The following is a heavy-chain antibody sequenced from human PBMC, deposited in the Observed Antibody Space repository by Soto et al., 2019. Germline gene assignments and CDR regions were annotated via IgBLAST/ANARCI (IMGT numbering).Heavy chain of an antibody. D-gene: IGHD3-10*01. CDR2: IYYSGST. J-gene: IGHJ3*02. V-gene: IGHV4-61*08. Sequence: SETLSLTCTVSGGSISSGGYYWSWIRQHPGKGLEWIGYIYYSGSTNYNPSLKSRVTISVDTSKNQFSLKLSSVTAADTAVYYCASGRVAARGEAFDIWGQGTMVTVSS. CDR1: GGSISSGGYY. CDR3: ASGRVAARGEAFDI.